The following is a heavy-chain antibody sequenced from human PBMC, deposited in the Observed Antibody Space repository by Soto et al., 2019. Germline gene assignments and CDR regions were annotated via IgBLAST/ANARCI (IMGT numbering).Heavy chain of an antibody. J-gene: IGHJ2*01. Sequence: KGLEWIGYIYYSGSTNYNPSLKSRVTISVDTSKNQFSLKLSSVTAADTAVYYCVCFFQAEDGIRDVRSVSAFLLNRSSDL. V-gene: IGHV4-59*12. CDR2: IYYSGST. D-gene: IGHD3-10*02. CDR3: VCFFQAEDGIRDVRSVSAFLLNRSSDL.